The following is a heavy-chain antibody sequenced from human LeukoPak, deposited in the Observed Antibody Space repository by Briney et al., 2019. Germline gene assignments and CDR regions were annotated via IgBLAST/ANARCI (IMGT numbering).Heavy chain of an antibody. Sequence: PSETLSLTCTVSGGSISSRSHCWGWIRQPPGKGLEWIGTMFYSGSTYYNPSLKSRVAISVDTSEYQFSLELNSVTAADTAVYYCAVAGVRYYDSSGLHAFDFWGRGTMVTVSS. CDR3: AVAGVRYYDSSGLHAFDF. V-gene: IGHV4-39*01. CDR1: GGSISSRSHC. CDR2: MFYSGST. D-gene: IGHD3-22*01. J-gene: IGHJ3*01.